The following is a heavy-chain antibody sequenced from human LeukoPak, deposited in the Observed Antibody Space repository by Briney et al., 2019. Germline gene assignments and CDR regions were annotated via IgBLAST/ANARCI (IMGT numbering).Heavy chain of an antibody. CDR3: ARGVITVPGPLDY. CDR2: IYSGGST. J-gene: IGHJ4*02. D-gene: IGHD6-19*01. Sequence: GGSLRLSCAASGFTVSTNYMSWVRQAPRKGLEWVSVIYSGGSTYYADSVQGRFTISRDNSQNTLYLQMNSLRAEDTARYYCARGVITVPGPLDYWGQGTLVTVSS. V-gene: IGHV3-53*01. CDR1: GFTVSTNY.